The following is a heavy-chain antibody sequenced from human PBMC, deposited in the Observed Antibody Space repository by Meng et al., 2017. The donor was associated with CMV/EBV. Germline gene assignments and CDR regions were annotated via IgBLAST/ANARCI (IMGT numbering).Heavy chain of an antibody. CDR3: ASDQGVGATRTWLAGQDY. V-gene: IGHV1-2*02. Sequence: ASVKVSCKASGYTFTGYYMHWVRQAPGQGLEWMGWINPNSGGTNYAQKFQGRVTMTRDTSISTAYMELSRLRSDDTAVYYCASDQGVGATRTWLAGQDYWGQGTLVTVSS. CDR2: INPNSGGT. D-gene: IGHD1-26*01. J-gene: IGHJ4*02. CDR1: GYTFTGYY.